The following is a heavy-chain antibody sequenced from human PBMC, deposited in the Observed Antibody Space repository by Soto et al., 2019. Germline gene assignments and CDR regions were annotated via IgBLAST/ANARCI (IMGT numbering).Heavy chain of an antibody. D-gene: IGHD3-3*01. CDR2: ISSSGSTI. J-gene: IGHJ6*03. Sequence: GGSLRLSCAASGFTFSSYEMNWVRQAPGKGLEWVSYISSSGSTIYYADSVKGRFTISRDNAKNSLYLQMNSLRAEDTAVYYCARANPDITIFGVVIIPDYYYYYYMDVWGKGTTVTVSS. CDR3: ARANPDITIFGVVIIPDYYYYYYMDV. V-gene: IGHV3-48*03. CDR1: GFTFSSYE.